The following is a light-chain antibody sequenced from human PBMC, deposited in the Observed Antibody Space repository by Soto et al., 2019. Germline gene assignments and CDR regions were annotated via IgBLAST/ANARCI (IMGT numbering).Light chain of an antibody. CDR2: GAC. J-gene: IGKJ1*01. CDR3: QQYNNWPWT. CDR1: QSVSSN. Sequence: EIVLTQSPAALSLSPGERATLSCRASQSVSSNLAWHQQKPGQDPRLLIYGACTRATGIPDRFSGNGSGTQFTLTISSLQSEDFAVYYCQQYNNWPWTFGQGTKVEIK. V-gene: IGKV3-15*01.